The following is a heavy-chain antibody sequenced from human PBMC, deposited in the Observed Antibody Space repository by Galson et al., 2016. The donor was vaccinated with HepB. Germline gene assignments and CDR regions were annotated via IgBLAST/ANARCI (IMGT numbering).Heavy chain of an antibody. Sequence: SLRLSCAASGFTFDDYAMHWVRQAPGKGLEWVSRISWNSGSIGHADSVKGRFTISRDNAKISLYLQMNSLRAEDTALYYCAKDKFGGGGYKSYSHFDYWGQGTLVTVSS. V-gene: IGHV3-9*01. CDR3: AKDKFGGGGYKSYSHFDY. D-gene: IGHD3-10*01. CDR1: GFTFDDYA. J-gene: IGHJ4*02. CDR2: ISWNSGSI.